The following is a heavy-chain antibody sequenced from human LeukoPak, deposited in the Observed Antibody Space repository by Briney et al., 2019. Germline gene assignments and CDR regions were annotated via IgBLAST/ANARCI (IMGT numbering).Heavy chain of an antibody. J-gene: IGHJ6*02. CDR1: GFTLRTYE. V-gene: IGHV3-48*03. CDR2: VSSSGGAT. Sequence: PGGSLRLSCAASGFTLRTYEMTWVRQAPGKGLEWMSFVSSSGGATFYADSVKGRFTVSRDNAENSVYLQMNSMRAEDTAIYYCARDPNSYFYGLDVWGQGTTVTVSS. CDR3: ARDPNSYFYGLDV.